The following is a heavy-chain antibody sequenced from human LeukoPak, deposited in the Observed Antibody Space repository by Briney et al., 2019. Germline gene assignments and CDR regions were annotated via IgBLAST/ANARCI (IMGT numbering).Heavy chain of an antibody. Sequence: GGSLRLSCAASGFTFSNYAVTWVRQAPGRGLEWVSTIIDDGRTYYTDSVEGRFTVSRDDSKDTLYLQMNRLRAEDTAVYYCARGAGAQRVDWFDPWGQGTLVTVSS. CDR3: ARGAGAQRVDWFDP. CDR1: GFTFSNYA. CDR2: IIDDGRT. J-gene: IGHJ5*02. V-gene: IGHV3-23*01. D-gene: IGHD3-3*01.